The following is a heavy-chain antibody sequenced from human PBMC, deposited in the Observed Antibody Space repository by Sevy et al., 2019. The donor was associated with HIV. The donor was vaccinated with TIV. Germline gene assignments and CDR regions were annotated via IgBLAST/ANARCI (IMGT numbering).Heavy chain of an antibody. J-gene: IGHJ4*02. CDR2: ISSSSSTI. D-gene: IGHD5-12*01. CDR1: GFTFSSYS. CDR3: ARASGYDLDY. Sequence: GGSLRLSCAASGFTFSSYSMNWIRQAPGKGLEWVSYISSSSSTIYYADSVKGRFTISRDNAKNSLYLQMNSLRAEDTAVYYCARASGYDLDYWGQGTLVTVSS. V-gene: IGHV3-48*01.